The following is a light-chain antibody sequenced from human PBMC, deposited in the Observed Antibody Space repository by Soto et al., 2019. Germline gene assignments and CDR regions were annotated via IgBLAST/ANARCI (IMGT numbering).Light chain of an antibody. V-gene: IGKV1-5*01. CDR3: QQYNSYSWT. J-gene: IGKJ1*01. Sequence: DIQMTQSPSTLSASVGDRVTITCRASQSISSWLAWYQQKPGQAPKLLIYDASSLESGVPSRFSGSGSGTEFTRTISSLQPDDCATCYCQQYNSYSWTFGQGPKVEIK. CDR2: DAS. CDR1: QSISSW.